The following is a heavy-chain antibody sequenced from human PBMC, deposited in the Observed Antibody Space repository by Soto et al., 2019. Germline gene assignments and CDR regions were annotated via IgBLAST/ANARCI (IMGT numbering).Heavy chain of an antibody. CDR2: TYYRSSWSS. CDR3: TRVSHPGRGLNS. CDR1: GDSVSSNIVA. V-gene: IGHV6-1*01. D-gene: IGHD3-10*01. Sequence: PSQTLSLTCDISGDSVSSNIVAWNWIRQSPSRGLEWLGRTYYRSSWSSDYAISVRSRMTINADTSKNQVSLHLSSVTPEDTAVYYCTRVSHPGRGLNSWGQGPLVTVSS. J-gene: IGHJ4*02.